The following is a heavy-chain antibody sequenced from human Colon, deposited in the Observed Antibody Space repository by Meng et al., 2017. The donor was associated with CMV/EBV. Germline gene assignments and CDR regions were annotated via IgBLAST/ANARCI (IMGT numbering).Heavy chain of an antibody. D-gene: IGHD2-15*01. CDR2: INPNSGGT. V-gene: IGHV1-2*02. CDR3: ARDGLGGYCSGGSCYDWFDP. Sequence: GGSLRLSCAASGFTFSRNAMHWVRQAPGQGLEWMGWINPNSGGTNYAQKFQGRVTTTRDTSISTAYMELSRLRSDDTAVYYCARDGLGGYCSGGSCYDWFDPWGQGTLVTVSS. J-gene: IGHJ5*02. CDR1: GFTFSRNA.